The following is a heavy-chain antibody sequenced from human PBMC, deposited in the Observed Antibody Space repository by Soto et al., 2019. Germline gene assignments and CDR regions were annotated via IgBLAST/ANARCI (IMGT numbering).Heavy chain of an antibody. J-gene: IGHJ5*02. V-gene: IGHV1-69*13. CDR3: ARGVGSGSYYNKYNWFEP. CDR1: GGTFSSYA. Sequence: ASVKVSCKASGGTFSSYAISWVRQAPGQGLEWMGGIIPIFGTANYAQKFQGRVTITADESTSTAYMELRSLRSDDTAVYYCARGVGSGSYYNKYNWFEPWGQGTLVTVSS. CDR2: IIPIFGTA. D-gene: IGHD3-10*01.